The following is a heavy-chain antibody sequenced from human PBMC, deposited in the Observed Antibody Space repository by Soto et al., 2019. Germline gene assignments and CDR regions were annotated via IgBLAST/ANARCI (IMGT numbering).Heavy chain of an antibody. CDR1: GFTVSSNY. CDR2: IYSGGST. V-gene: IGHV3-66*01. Sequence: EVQLVESGGGLVQPGGSLRLSCAASGFTVSSNYMCWVRQAPGKGLEWVSVIYSGGSTYYADSVKGRFTISRDNSKNTLYLQMNSLRAEDTAVYYCASDNTGYEDAFDIWGQGTMVTVSS. D-gene: IGHD2-2*01. CDR3: ASDNTGYEDAFDI. J-gene: IGHJ3*02.